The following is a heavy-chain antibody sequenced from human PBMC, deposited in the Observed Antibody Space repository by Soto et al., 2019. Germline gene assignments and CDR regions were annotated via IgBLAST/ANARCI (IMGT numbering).Heavy chain of an antibody. D-gene: IGHD7-27*01. CDR2: IYYSGST. V-gene: IGHV4-39*07. J-gene: IGHJ3*02. CDR1: GGSISSSSYY. Sequence: SEILSLTCTVSGGSISSSSYYWGWIRQPPGKGLEWIGSIYYSGSTYYNPSLKSRVTISVDTSKNQFSLKLSSVTAADTAVYYCARDHTTANWGFRLVAFDIWGQGTMVTVSS. CDR3: ARDHTTANWGFRLVAFDI.